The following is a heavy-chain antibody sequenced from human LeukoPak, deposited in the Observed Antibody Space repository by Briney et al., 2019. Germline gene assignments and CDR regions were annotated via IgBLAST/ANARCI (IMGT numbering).Heavy chain of an antibody. CDR1: GFTFTDYY. Sequence: GGSPRLSCAASGFTFTDYYMSWIRQAPGKGLEWISYIGDSGSPIYYADSVKGRFTISRDNAKNSLYLQMNNLRAEDTAMYYCARGAGPLFDPWGQGTLVTVSS. CDR2: IGDSGSPI. V-gene: IGHV3-11*01. CDR3: ARGAGPLFDP. J-gene: IGHJ5*02.